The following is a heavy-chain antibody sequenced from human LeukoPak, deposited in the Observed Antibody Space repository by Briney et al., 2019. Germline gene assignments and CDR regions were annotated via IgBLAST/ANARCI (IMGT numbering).Heavy chain of an antibody. V-gene: IGHV1-69*13. CDR1: GCTFSSYA. CDR3: ARSRTVGATS. D-gene: IGHD1-26*01. CDR2: IIPIFGTA. J-gene: IGHJ5*02. Sequence: ASVKVSCKASGCTFSSYAISWVRQAPGQGLEWMGGIIPIFGTANYAQKFQGRVTITADESTSTAYMELSSLRSEDTAVYYCARSRTVGATSWGQGTLVTVSS.